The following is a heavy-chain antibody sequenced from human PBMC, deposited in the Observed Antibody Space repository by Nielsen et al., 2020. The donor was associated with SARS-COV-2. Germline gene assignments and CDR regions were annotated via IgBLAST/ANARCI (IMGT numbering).Heavy chain of an antibody. CDR2: ISGTGNTR. CDR3: ARETLDHTSSFVDY. J-gene: IGHJ4*02. D-gene: IGHD1-26*01. Sequence: GESLKISCAASGFTFSSYGMHWVRQAPGKGLEWVSAISGTGNTREYADSVKGRFTVSRDNSKDTLHLQMSSLNPKDTAVYFCARETLDHTSSFVDYWGQGTLVTVSS. V-gene: IGHV3-23*01. CDR1: GFTFSSYG.